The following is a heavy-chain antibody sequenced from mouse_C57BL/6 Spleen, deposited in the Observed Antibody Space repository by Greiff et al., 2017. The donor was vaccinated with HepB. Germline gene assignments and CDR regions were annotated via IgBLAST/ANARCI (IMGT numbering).Heavy chain of an antibody. Sequence: DVHLVESEGGLVQPGSSMKLSCTASGFTFSDYYMAWVRQVPEKGLEWVANINYDGSSTYYLDSLKSRFIISRDNAKNILYLQMSSLKSEDTATYYCARDRLRAMDYWGQGTSVTVSS. V-gene: IGHV5-16*01. CDR2: INYDGSST. D-gene: IGHD1-1*01. CDR3: ARDRLRAMDY. J-gene: IGHJ4*01. CDR1: GFTFSDYY.